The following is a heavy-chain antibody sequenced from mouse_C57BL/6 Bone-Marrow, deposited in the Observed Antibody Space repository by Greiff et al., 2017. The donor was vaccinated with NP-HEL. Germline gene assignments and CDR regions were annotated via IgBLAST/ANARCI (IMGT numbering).Heavy chain of an antibody. CDR3: ARRELLYWYFDV. CDR2: INPSSGYT. V-gene: IGHV1-4*01. Sequence: QVQLQQSGAELARPGASVKISCKASGYTFTSYTMHWVKQRPGQGLEWIGYINPSSGYTKYNQKFKDKATLTADKSSSTAYMQLSSLTSEDSAVYYCARRELLYWYFDVWGTGTTVTVSS. J-gene: IGHJ1*03. CDR1: GYTFTSYT. D-gene: IGHD2-1*01.